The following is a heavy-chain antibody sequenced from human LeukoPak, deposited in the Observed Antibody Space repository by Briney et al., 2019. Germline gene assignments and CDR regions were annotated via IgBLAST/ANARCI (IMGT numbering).Heavy chain of an antibody. CDR1: GFTFSSYA. Sequence: GRSLRLSCAASGFTFSSYAMHWVRQAPGKGLEWVAVISYDGSNKYYADSVKGRFTISRDNSKNTLYLQMNSLRAEDTAVYYCARSGGYSSSWYFAHLRDYYYYYYMDVWGKGTTVTVSS. V-gene: IGHV3-30*01. CDR2: ISYDGSNK. J-gene: IGHJ6*03. CDR3: ARSGGYSSSWYFAHLRDYYYYYYMDV. D-gene: IGHD6-13*01.